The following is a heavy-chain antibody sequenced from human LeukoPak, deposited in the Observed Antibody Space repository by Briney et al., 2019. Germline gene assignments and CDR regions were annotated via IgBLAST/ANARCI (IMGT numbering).Heavy chain of an antibody. J-gene: IGHJ5*02. CDR3: ARDQSGYDFDWFDP. D-gene: IGHD5-12*01. CDR1: EFTFSTYS. V-gene: IGHV3-21*01. Sequence: KPGGSLRLSCAASEFTFSTYSMNWVRQAPGKGLEWVSSISSGSTYIYYADSVKGRFTISRDNAKNSLYLQMNSLRAEDTAVYYCARDQSGYDFDWFDPWGQGTLVTVSS. CDR2: ISSGSTYI.